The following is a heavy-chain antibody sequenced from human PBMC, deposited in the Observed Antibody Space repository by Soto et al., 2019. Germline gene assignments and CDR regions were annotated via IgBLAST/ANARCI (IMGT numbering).Heavy chain of an antibody. CDR3: GSVFEY. Sequence: DVQLVESGGVLVQPGGSLRLSCAASGFTFTNYWMHWVRQAPEKGLVWVARVDNEGIYISYADSVKGRFTISRDNAKNTLYLQMNDLRVEDTAVYYCGSVFEYWGQGSLVTVSS. V-gene: IGHV3-74*01. CDR2: VDNEGIYI. J-gene: IGHJ4*02. CDR1: GFTFTNYW.